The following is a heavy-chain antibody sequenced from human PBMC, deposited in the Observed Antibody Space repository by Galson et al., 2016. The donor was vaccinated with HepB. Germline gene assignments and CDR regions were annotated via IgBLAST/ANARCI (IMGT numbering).Heavy chain of an antibody. CDR2: ISFDGGKI. CDR3: ASLLVTATPDY. V-gene: IGHV3-30-3*01. J-gene: IGHJ4*02. CDR1: GFTFVTYA. Sequence: SLRLSCAASGFTFVTYAMYWVRQAPGTGLEWVALISFDGGKITYAESVKGRFTISRDNSKNALYLQMNSLGAEDTAVYYCASLLVTATPDYWGQGTLVTVSS. D-gene: IGHD2-15*01.